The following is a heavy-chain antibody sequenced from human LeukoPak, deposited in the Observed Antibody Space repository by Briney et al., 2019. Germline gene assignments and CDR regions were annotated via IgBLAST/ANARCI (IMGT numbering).Heavy chain of an antibody. D-gene: IGHD1-7*01. CDR3: ARDLTGTDYFDY. CDR1: GFTFSSYS. Sequence: GGSLRLSCAASGFTFSSYSMNWVRQAPGKGLEWVSSISSSSSYIYYADSVKGRFTISRDNAKNSLYLQMSSLRAEDTAVYYCARDLTGTDYFDYWGQGTLVTVSS. J-gene: IGHJ4*02. CDR2: ISSSSSYI. V-gene: IGHV3-21*01.